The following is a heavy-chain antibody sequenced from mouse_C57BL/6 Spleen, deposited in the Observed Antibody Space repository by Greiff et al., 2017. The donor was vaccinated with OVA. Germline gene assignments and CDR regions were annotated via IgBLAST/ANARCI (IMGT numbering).Heavy chain of an antibody. V-gene: IGHV1-81*01. Sequence: QVQLKESGAELARPGASVKLSCKASGYTFTSYGISWVKQRTGQGLEWIGEIYPRSGNTYYNEKFKGKATLTADKSSSTAYMELRSLTSEDSAVYFCASAWDVREGYWGQGTTLTVSS. CDR3: ASAWDVREGY. CDR1: GYTFTSYG. D-gene: IGHD4-1*01. J-gene: IGHJ2*01. CDR2: IYPRSGNT.